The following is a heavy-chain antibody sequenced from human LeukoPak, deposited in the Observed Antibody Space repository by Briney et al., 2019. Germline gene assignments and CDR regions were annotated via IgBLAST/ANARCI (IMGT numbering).Heavy chain of an antibody. CDR1: GGSISSSNW. V-gene: IGHV4-4*02. Sequence: SETLSLTCAVSGGSISSSNWWSWVRQPPGKGLEWIGEIYHSGSTNYNPSLKSRVTISVDTSKNQFSLKLSSVTAADTAVYYCARQGGGPYYDFWSGYYRTHYFDYWGQGTLVTVSS. J-gene: IGHJ4*02. D-gene: IGHD3-3*01. CDR3: ARQGGGPYYDFWSGYYRTHYFDY. CDR2: IYHSGST.